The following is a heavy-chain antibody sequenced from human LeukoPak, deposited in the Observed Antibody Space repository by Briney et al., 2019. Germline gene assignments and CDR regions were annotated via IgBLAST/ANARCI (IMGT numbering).Heavy chain of an antibody. CDR3: ARMAAAGRCFDY. CDR1: GFTFSDYY. D-gene: IGHD6-13*01. Sequence: GGSLRLSCAVSGFTFSDYYMSWIRQAPGKGLEWVSYISSGGSTISHADSVKGRFTISRDNAENSLYLQMNSLRAEDTAVYYCARMAAAGRCFDYWGQGTLVTVSS. J-gene: IGHJ4*02. CDR2: ISSGGSTI. V-gene: IGHV3-11*01.